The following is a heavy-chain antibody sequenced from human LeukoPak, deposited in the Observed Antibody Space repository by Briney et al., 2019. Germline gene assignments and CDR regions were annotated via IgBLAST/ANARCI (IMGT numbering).Heavy chain of an antibody. CDR3: ARDPAKSGTYLDY. D-gene: IGHD1-26*01. Sequence: PSETLSLTCTVSGGSMSNYYWNWIRQPPGKGLEWIGYIHSSGRTSFNRSLRGRVTTSLDASRNQFSLQLSSVTATDTAVYYCARDPAKSGTYLDYWGQGTLVTVSS. CDR2: IHSSGRT. J-gene: IGHJ4*02. V-gene: IGHV4-59*01. CDR1: GGSMSNYY.